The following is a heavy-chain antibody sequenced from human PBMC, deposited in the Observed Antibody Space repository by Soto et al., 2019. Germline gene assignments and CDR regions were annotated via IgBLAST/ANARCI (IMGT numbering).Heavy chain of an antibody. V-gene: IGHV3-30-3*01. Sequence: QVQLVESGGGVVQPGRSLRLSCAASGLTFSRYAMHWVRQAPGKGLEWVAVVSYDGTGKDYADSVKGRFTISRDNSKNTLVLQMNCLRPEDTALYYCAVEVWGTNIRDFDYWGQGTLVTVSS. CDR2: VSYDGTGK. CDR3: AVEVWGTNIRDFDY. D-gene: IGHD3-16*01. J-gene: IGHJ4*02. CDR1: GLTFSRYA.